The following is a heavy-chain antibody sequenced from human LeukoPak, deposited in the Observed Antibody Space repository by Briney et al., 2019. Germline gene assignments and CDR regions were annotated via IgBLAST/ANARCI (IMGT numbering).Heavy chain of an antibody. D-gene: IGHD3-22*01. CDR2: IYYSGST. J-gene: IGHJ4*02. CDR3: ARDTEDYYDSSGYYAPGY. V-gene: IGHV4-39*02. CDR1: GGSISSSSYY. Sequence: SETLSLTCTVSGGSISSSSYYWGWIRQPPGKGLEWIGSIYYSGSTYYNPSLKSRVTISVDTSKNQFSLKLSSVTAADTAVYYCARDTEDYYDSSGYYAPGYWGQGTLVTVSS.